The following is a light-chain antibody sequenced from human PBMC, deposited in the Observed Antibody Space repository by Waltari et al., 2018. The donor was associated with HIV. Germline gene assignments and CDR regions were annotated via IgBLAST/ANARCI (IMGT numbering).Light chain of an antibody. CDR1: QGFNNS. J-gene: IGKJ1*01. V-gene: IGKV1-NL1*01. Sequence: DIQMTPSPSSLSASVGDRVTITCRASQGFNNSLAWYQQKPGKAPKLLLYAASKLESGVPSRFSGSVSGTDYTLTISSLQPEDFATYYCQQYYSTPWTFGQGTKVEIK. CDR3: QQYYSTPWT. CDR2: AAS.